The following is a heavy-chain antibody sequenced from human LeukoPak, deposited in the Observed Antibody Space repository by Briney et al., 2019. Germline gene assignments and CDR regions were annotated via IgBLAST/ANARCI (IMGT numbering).Heavy chain of an antibody. CDR3: ARLGTGYDSSGYSIGWFDP. Sequence: SETLSLTCTVSGGSISISTYYWVWIRQPPGKGLEWIGNIYYSGSTYYNPSLKSRVTISVDTSKNQFSLRLSSVTAADTAVYYCARLGTGYDSSGYSIGWFDPWGQGTLVTVSS. CDR2: IYYSGST. J-gene: IGHJ5*02. V-gene: IGHV4-39*01. D-gene: IGHD3-22*01. CDR1: GGSISISTYY.